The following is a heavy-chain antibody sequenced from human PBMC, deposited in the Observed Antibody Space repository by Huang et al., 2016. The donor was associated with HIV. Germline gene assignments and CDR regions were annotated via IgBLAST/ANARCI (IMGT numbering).Heavy chain of an antibody. Sequence: QVQRVESGGGVVQPGGSLRLSCSASGFTFSGYGMDWVRRARGKGLAWVGFRRSDGTTHVDADALKGRSIISRDNARNKLFLQVNRLRSEDAGVYYCAKDPHDNGDYSLYQYYYYLDVWGKGTTVTVSS. CDR3: AKDPHDNGDYSLYQYYYYLDV. CDR2: RRSDGTTH. J-gene: IGHJ6*03. CDR1: GFTFSGYG. V-gene: IGHV3-30*02. D-gene: IGHD4-17*01.